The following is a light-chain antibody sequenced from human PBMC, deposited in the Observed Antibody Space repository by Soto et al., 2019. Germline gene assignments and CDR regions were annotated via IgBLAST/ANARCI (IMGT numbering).Light chain of an antibody. Sequence: IVMTQSPATLSVSPGERDTLSCRASQSVSSNLAWYQQKPGQAPRLLIYGASTRATVIPARFSGSGSGTEFTLTISSLQAEGFAVYCCQRYNNWPLTFGGGTKVEIK. CDR2: GAS. V-gene: IGKV3-15*01. J-gene: IGKJ4*01. CDR1: QSVSSN. CDR3: QRYNNWPLT.